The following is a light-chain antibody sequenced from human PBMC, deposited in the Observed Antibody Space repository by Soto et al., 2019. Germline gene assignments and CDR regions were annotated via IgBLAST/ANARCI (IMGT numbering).Light chain of an antibody. CDR2: GAS. V-gene: IGKV3-20*01. J-gene: IGKJ2*01. CDR1: QSVSSNY. CDR3: QQYGSSPMYT. Sequence: IVLTQSPGTLSLYPGERATLSCRASQSVSSNYLAWYQQKPGQAPRLLIYGASSRATGIPDRFSGSGSGTDFTLTISRLEPEDFAVYYCQQYGSSPMYTFGQGTKLEIK.